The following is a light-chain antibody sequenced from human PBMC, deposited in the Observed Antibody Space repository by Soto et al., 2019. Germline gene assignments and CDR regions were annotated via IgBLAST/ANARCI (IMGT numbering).Light chain of an antibody. CDR3: PQSYSTLFT. J-gene: IGKJ3*01. Sequence: IQMTQFPSSLSASVGDRVTITCRAGQTVIRYLNWYQQKPGRAPNLLIYAVSNLQSGVPSRFSGSGSGTEFTLTITDLQPEDFATYYCPQSYSTLFTFGPGTKVDIK. CDR2: AVS. V-gene: IGKV1-39*01. CDR1: QTVIRY.